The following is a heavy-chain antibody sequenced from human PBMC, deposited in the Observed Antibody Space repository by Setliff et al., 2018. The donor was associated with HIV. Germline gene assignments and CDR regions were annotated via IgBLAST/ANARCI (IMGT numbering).Heavy chain of an antibody. CDR3: AKDYSSGWFDY. CDR2: IWYDGSNK. CDR1: GFTFSSYS. V-gene: IGHV3-33*06. Sequence: GGSLRLSCAAFGFTFSSYSMHWVRQAPGKGLEWVAVIWYDGSNKYYADSVKGRFTISRDNSKNTLYLQMNSLRANDTAVYYCAKDYSSGWFDYWGQGTLVTVSS. J-gene: IGHJ4*02. D-gene: IGHD6-19*01.